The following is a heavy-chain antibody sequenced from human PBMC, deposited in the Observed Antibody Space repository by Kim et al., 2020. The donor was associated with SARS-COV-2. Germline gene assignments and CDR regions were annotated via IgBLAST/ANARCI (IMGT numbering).Heavy chain of an antibody. J-gene: IGHJ4*02. CDR1: GGSFSGYY. Sequence: SETLSLTCAVYGGSFSGYYWSWIRQPPGKGLEWIGEINHSGSTNYNPSLKSRVTISVDTSKNQFSLKLSSVTAADTAVYYCARAAHGLGRYPGRGFDYWGQGTLVTVSS. V-gene: IGHV4-34*01. D-gene: IGHD1-26*01. CDR2: INHSGST. CDR3: ARAAHGLGRYPGRGFDY.